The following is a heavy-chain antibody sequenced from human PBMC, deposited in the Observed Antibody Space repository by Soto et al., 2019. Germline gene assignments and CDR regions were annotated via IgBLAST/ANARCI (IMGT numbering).Heavy chain of an antibody. CDR2: ISAYNGNT. CDR3: ASDPPPPDY. J-gene: IGHJ4*02. Sequence: QVQLVQSGAEVKKPGASVKVSCKASGYTFASYAISWMRQAPGQGLEWMGWISAYNGNTNYAQKLQVRVTMTTDTSTSTAYMALRSLRSDDSAVYYCASDPPPPDYWGQGTLVNVSS. V-gene: IGHV1-18*01. CDR1: GYTFASYA.